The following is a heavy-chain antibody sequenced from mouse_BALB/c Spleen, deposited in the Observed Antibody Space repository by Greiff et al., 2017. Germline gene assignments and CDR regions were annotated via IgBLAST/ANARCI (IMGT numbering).Heavy chain of an antibody. J-gene: IGHJ2*01. CDR3: ARYLYDY. D-gene: IGHD5-1*01. V-gene: IGHV5-17*02. CDR1: GFTFSSFG. Sequence: EVQLVESGGGLVQPGGSRKLSCAASGFTFSSFGMHWVRQAPEKGLEWVAYISSGSSTIYYADTVKGRFTISRDNPKNTLFLQMTSLRSEDTAMYYCARYLYDYWGQGTTLTVSS. CDR2: ISSGSSTI.